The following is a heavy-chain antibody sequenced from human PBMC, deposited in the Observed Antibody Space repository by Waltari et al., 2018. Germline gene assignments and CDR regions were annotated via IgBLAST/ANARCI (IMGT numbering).Heavy chain of an antibody. CDR2: INHSGST. CDR1: GGSFSGYY. CDR3: ARRGVLLWFGELLYGQGSYMDV. J-gene: IGHJ6*03. V-gene: IGHV4-34*01. D-gene: IGHD3-10*01. Sequence: QVQLQQWGAGLLKPSETLSLTCAVYGGSFSGYYWSWIRQPPGKGLGWIGEINHSGSTNYNPSLKSRVTISVDTSKNQFSLKLSSVTAADTAVYYCARRGVLLWFGELLYGQGSYMDVWGKGTTVTISS.